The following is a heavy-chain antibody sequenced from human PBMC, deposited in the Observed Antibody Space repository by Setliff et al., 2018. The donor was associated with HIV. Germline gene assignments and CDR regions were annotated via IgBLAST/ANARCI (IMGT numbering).Heavy chain of an antibody. Sequence: ETLSLTCAVYGGSFSEYYWSWIRQSPGKGLEWIGEINHSGSTHYNPPLKSRATISVDTSKNQFSLRLNSVTAADTAVYYCARGATLLPGYRDRWEYFYMDVWGKGTTVTVSS. V-gene: IGHV4-34*01. J-gene: IGHJ6*03. D-gene: IGHD5-12*01. CDR2: INHSGST. CDR3: ARGATLLPGYRDRWEYFYMDV. CDR1: GGSFSEYY.